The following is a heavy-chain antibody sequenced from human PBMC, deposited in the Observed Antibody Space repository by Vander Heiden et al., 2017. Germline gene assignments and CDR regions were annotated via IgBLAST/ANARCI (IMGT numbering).Heavy chain of an antibody. CDR2: IYSGERT. CDR3: AKDSTATYLFDGMDV. D-gene: IGHD3-10*01. V-gene: IGHV3-53*01. CDR1: GFTVSTNF. J-gene: IGHJ6*02. Sequence: EVQLVESGGGLIQPGGSLRLSCAASGFTVSTNFVGWVRQAPGKGLEWVSIIYSGERTFYADSVKGRFTISRDNSKNTLYLQMNNLRDEDTALYYCAKDSTATYLFDGMDVWGQGTTVTVSS.